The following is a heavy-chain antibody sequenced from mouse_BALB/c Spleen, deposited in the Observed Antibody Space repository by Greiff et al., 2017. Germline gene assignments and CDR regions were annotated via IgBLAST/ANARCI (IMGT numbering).Heavy chain of an antibody. J-gene: IGHJ4*01. Sequence: QVQLQQSGAELAKPGASVKMSCKASGYTFTSYWMHWVKQRPGQGLEWIGYINPSTGYTEYNQKFKDKATLTADKSSSTAYMQLSSLTSEDSAVYYCARVLRPRFLAMDYWGQGTSVTVSS. CDR2: INPSTGYT. CDR3: ARVLRPRFLAMDY. V-gene: IGHV1-7*01. D-gene: IGHD1-2*01. CDR1: GYTFTSYW.